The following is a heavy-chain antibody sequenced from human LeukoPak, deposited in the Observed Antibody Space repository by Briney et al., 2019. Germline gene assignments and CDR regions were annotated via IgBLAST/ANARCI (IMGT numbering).Heavy chain of an antibody. CDR1: GFTFSSYG. CDR3: AKGTMSGSYYEGILDY. J-gene: IGHJ4*02. V-gene: IGHV3-33*06. CDR2: IWYDGSNK. Sequence: GGSLRLSCAASGFTFSSYGMHWVRQAPGKGLEWVAVIWYDGSNKYYADSVKGRFTISRDNSKNTMYLQMNSMRAEDTAVYYCAKGTMSGSYYEGILDYWGQGTLVTVSS. D-gene: IGHD1-26*01.